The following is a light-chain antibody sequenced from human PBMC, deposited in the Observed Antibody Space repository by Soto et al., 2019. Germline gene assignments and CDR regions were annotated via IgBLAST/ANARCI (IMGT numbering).Light chain of an antibody. Sequence: IWMTQSPSLLSASTGDRVTISCRASQSISSYLNCYQQTPGKAPKLLIYAASSLQSGVPSRFSGSGSGTDFTLTISNLQPEDFATYYCQQSDSTPTFGQGTKVDIK. CDR1: QSISSY. V-gene: IGKV1-39*01. J-gene: IGKJ2*01. CDR2: AAS. CDR3: QQSDSTPT.